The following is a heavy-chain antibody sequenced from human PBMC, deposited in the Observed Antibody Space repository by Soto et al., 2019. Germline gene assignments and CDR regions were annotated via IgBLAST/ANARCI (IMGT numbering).Heavy chain of an antibody. V-gene: IGHV3-30*03. CDR2: ISYDGSNK. CDR3: ARSAFCGGDCYSHGDGYYFDY. CDR1: GFTFSSYG. D-gene: IGHD2-21*02. Sequence: SLRLSCASSGFTFSSYGMHWVRQAPGKGLEWVAVISYDGSNKYYADSVKGRFTISRDNSKNTLYLQMNSLRAEDTAVYYCARSAFCGGDCYSHGDGYYFDYWGQGNLVTVSS. J-gene: IGHJ4*02.